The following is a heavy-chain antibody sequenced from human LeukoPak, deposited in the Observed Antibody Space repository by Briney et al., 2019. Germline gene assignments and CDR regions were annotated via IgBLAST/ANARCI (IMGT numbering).Heavy chain of an antibody. CDR3: ARGWYYDGSGWSLD. J-gene: IGHJ4*02. CDR1: GGSISSYY. CDR2: IYYSGST. V-gene: IGHV4-59*01. Sequence: SETLSLTCTVSGGSISSYYWSWLRQPPGKGLEWIGYIYYSGSTNYNPSLKSRVTISVDTSKNQFSLKLSSVTAADTAVYYCARGWYYDGSGWSLDWGQGTLVTVSS. D-gene: IGHD3-22*01.